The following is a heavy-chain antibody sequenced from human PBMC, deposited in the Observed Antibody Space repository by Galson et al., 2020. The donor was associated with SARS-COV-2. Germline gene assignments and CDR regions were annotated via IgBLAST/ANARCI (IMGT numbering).Heavy chain of an antibody. J-gene: IGHJ4*02. CDR1: GFTFSHYW. Sequence: GGSLRLSCAASGFTFSHYWMSWVRQCPGKGLEWVANIKPDGSEKHYVDSVKGRFTISRDNTKNSVYLQMNSLRAEDTAMYYCATEREAADTWGQGTLVTVSS. D-gene: IGHD6-13*01. V-gene: IGHV3-7*03. CDR3: ATEREAADT. CDR2: IKPDGSEK.